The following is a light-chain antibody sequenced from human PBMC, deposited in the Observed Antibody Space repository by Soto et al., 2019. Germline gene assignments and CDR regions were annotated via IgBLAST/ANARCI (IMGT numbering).Light chain of an antibody. V-gene: IGKV3-11*01. CDR2: DAS. CDR1: QSITTY. CDR3: QQYAMWLWT. J-gene: IGKJ1*01. Sequence: EVVLTQSPATLSLSPGERATLSCRASQSITTYLAWYRQNPGQAPRLLIYDASKRATGIPARFSGSGSGTDFTLTISSLEPEDFAVYYCQQYAMWLWTFGQGTKLEIK.